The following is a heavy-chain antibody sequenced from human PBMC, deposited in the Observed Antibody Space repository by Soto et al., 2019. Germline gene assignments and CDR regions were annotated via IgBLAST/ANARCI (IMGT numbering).Heavy chain of an antibody. CDR3: ARDSVGAAAYNWFDP. Sequence: SVKVSCKASGGTFSSYAISWVLQAPGQGLEWMGGIIPIFGTANYAQKFQGRVTITADESTSTAYMELSSLRSEDTAVYYCARDSVGAAAYNWFDPWGQGTLVTVSS. V-gene: IGHV1-69*13. CDR2: IIPIFGTA. D-gene: IGHD2-2*01. J-gene: IGHJ5*02. CDR1: GGTFSSYA.